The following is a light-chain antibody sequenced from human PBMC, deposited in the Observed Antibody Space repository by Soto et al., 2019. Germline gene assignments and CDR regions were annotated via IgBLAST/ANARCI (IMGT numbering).Light chain of an antibody. J-gene: IGLJ3*02. CDR3: SSYTTSNTWV. V-gene: IGLV2-14*01. Sequence: QSALTQPASVSGSPGQSITIPCTGTSSDVGRYHYVSWYQHHPGKAPKLILYEVTNRPSGVSNRFSGSKSGNTASLTISGLQAEDEADYHCSSYTTSNTWVFGGGTKLTVL. CDR1: SSDVGRYHY. CDR2: EVT.